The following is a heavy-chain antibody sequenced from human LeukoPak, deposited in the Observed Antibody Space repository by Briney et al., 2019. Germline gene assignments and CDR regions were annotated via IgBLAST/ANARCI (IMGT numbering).Heavy chain of an antibody. Sequence: PGGSLRPSSAASEFTLSSYTIHWVHKAPSKGLEWVADISYDGVSIYYAGSVKGRFTISRDSSKNTLYLQMNSLKTEDTAVYYCARGTRPQNGYDFFFDHWGQGALVTV. CDR2: ISYDGVSI. D-gene: IGHD5-12*01. CDR3: ARGTRPQNGYDFFFDH. V-gene: IGHV3-30-3*01. CDR1: EFTLSSYT. J-gene: IGHJ4*02.